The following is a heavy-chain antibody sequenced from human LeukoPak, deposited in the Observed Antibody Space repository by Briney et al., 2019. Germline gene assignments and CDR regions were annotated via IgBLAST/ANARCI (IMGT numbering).Heavy chain of an antibody. J-gene: IGHJ6*02. CDR3: AKYCGGDCYGMDV. CDR2: IKQDGSEK. V-gene: IGHV3-7*01. CDR1: GFTFSSYW. D-gene: IGHD2-21*01. Sequence: GGSLRLSCAASGFTFSSYWMSWVRQAPGKGLEWVANIKQDGSEKDYVDSVKGRFTISRDNAKNSLYLQMNSLRAEDTAVYYCAKYCGGDCYGMDVWGQGTTVTVSS.